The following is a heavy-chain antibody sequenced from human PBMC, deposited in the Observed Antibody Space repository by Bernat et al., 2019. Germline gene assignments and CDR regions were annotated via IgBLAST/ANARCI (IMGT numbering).Heavy chain of an antibody. CDR2: IWYDGSNK. CDR3: ATAYCGGDCYSWNI. J-gene: IGHJ3*02. V-gene: IGHV3-33*01. D-gene: IGHD2-21*02. CDR1: GFTFSSYG. Sequence: QVQLVESGGGVVQPGRSLRLSCAASGFTFSSYGMHWVRQAPGKGLEWVAVIWYDGSNKYYADSVKGRFTISRDNSKNTLYLQMNSLRAEDTAVYYCATAYCGGDCYSWNIWGQGTMVTVSS.